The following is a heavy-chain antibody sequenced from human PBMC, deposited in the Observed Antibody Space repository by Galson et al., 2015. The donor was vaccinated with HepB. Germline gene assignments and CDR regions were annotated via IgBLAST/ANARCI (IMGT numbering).Heavy chain of an antibody. J-gene: IGHJ4*02. CDR1: GFTFSSYW. CDR3: ARESMAAYYFDY. CDR2: MKQDGGKK. D-gene: IGHD2/OR15-2a*01. V-gene: IGHV3-7*03. Sequence: SLRLSCAASGFTFSSYWMSWIRQAPGKGLEWVANMKQDGGKKYYVDSVKGRFTISRDNAKNSLYLQMNSLRAEDTAVYYCARESMAAYYFDYWGQGTLVTVSS.